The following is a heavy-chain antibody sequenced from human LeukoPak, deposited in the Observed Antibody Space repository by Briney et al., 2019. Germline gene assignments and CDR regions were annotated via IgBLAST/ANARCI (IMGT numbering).Heavy chain of an antibody. D-gene: IGHD6-19*01. V-gene: IGHV4-34*01. CDR1: GGSFSGYY. CDR2: INHSGST. CDR3: ARGGGEQWPLDL. Sequence: SETLSLTCAVHGGSFSGYYWSWIRQTPGKGLEWIGEINHSGSTNYNPSLKSRVTISVDTSKNQFSLKLSSVTAADTAVYYCARGGGEQWPLDLWGRGTLVTVSS. J-gene: IGHJ2*01.